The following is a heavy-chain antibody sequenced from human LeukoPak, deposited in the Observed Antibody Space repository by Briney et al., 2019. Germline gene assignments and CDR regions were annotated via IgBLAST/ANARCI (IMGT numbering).Heavy chain of an antibody. CDR1: GGSISSSSYY. V-gene: IGHV4-39*01. CDR2: IYYSGST. CDR3: ARRKYYYDSSGPFDY. Sequence: SETLSLTCTVSGGSISSSSYYWGWIRQPPGKGLEWIGSIYYSGSTYYNPSLKSRVTISVDTSKNQFSLRLSSVTAADTAVYYCARRKYYYDSSGPFDYWGQGTLVTVSS. J-gene: IGHJ4*02. D-gene: IGHD3-22*01.